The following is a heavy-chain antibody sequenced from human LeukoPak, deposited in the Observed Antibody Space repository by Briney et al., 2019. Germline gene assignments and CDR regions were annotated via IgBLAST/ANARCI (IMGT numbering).Heavy chain of an antibody. D-gene: IGHD3-10*01. Sequence: ASVKVSCKASGYTFTSYDINWVRQATGQGLEWMGWISAYNGNTNYAQKLQGRVTMTTDTSTSTAYMELRSLRSDDTAVYYCARDHLRGDDLDYWGQGTLVTVSS. CDR2: ISAYNGNT. J-gene: IGHJ4*02. CDR3: ARDHLRGDDLDY. V-gene: IGHV1-18*01. CDR1: GYTFTSYD.